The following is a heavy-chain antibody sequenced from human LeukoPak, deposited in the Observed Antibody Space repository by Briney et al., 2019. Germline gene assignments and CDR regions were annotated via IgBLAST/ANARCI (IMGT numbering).Heavy chain of an antibody. Sequence: SETLSLTCTVSGGSIRGYYWSWIRQPPGKGLEWIGYIYYSGSTNYNPSLQSRVTISVDTSKNQFSLNLTSVTAADTAVYYCARYGSGTYPRFDCWGQGILVTVSS. J-gene: IGHJ4*02. CDR2: IYYSGST. CDR3: ARYGSGTYPRFDC. V-gene: IGHV4-59*08. D-gene: IGHD3-10*01. CDR1: GGSIRGYY.